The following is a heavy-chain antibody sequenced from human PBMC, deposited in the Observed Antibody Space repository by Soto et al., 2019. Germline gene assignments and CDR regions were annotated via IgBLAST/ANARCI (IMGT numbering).Heavy chain of an antibody. V-gene: IGHV3-30-3*01. CDR3: AREVYYDFWIGFNTHPDYFDD. J-gene: IGHJ4*02. D-gene: IGHD3-3*01. CDR2: ISDDGSNT. CDR1: GFTFSRHT. Sequence: QVQLVESGGGVVQPGRSLRLSCAASGFTFSRHTMHWVRQVPGKGLEWVAAISDDGSNTYYADSVKGRFTISRDNSKNTLYLQMNSLSSEDTAVHHCAREVYYDFWIGFNTHPDYFDDWGQGTLVTVSS.